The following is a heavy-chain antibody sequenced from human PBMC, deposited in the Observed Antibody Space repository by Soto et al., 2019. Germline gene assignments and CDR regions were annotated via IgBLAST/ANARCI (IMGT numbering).Heavy chain of an antibody. J-gene: IGHJ6*02. V-gene: IGHV4-30-4*01. CDR2: IYYSGTT. CDR1: GGPISSGDYY. D-gene: IGHD5-18*01. CDR3: ARALIQLWPHYYYGMDV. Sequence: SETLSLTCTVSGGPISSGDYYWSWIRQPPGKGLEWIGYIYYSGTTYYNPSLKSRVTISVDTSKNQFSLKVSSVTAADTAVYDCARALIQLWPHYYYGMDVWGQGTTVTVSS.